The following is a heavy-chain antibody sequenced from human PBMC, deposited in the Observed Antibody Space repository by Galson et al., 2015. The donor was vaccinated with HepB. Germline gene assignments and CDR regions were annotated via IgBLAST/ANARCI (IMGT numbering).Heavy chain of an antibody. CDR1: GIPFSSQP. J-gene: IGHJ4*02. Sequence: FLKPSLSTSGIPFSSQPMHWVRQAPGKGLGLGAAIWYDGSNKYYADSVKGRFTIARDNSKKTLYLQMNSLGAEDTDVYYCARDPGGSPDYWGQGTLVTVSS. CDR2: IWYDGSNK. V-gene: IGHV3-33*01. CDR3: ARDPGGSPDY. D-gene: IGHD1-26*01.